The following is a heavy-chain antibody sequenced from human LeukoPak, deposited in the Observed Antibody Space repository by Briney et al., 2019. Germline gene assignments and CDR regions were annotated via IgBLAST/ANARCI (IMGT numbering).Heavy chain of an antibody. J-gene: IGHJ4*02. CDR3: ARVKSCGGDCYYFDF. CDR2: ISYDGTNK. Sequence: PGKSLRLSCAASGFTFSSYGMHWVRQAPGKGLEWVAVISYDGTNKYYADSVKGRITISRDNSKNTLYLQMNSLRAEDTAVYYCARVKSCGGDCYYFDFWGQGTLVTVSS. V-gene: IGHV3-30*03. D-gene: IGHD2-21*02. CDR1: GFTFSSYG.